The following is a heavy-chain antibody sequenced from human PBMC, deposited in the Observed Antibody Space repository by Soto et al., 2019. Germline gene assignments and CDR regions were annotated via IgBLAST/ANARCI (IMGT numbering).Heavy chain of an antibody. V-gene: IGHV3-64*01. CDR2: ISGNGGST. D-gene: IGHD2-8*02. J-gene: IGHJ4*02. Sequence: EVQLVESGGNLAQPGGSLRLSCAASGFTFSTYPMHWVRQGPGTGLEYVAGISGNGGSTHYSNSVKGRFTISRDNSKSTLYLQMGSLRAEDMAGDYCARYYCPGGVCYTIFDYWGQGTLVTVSS. CDR3: ARYYCPGGVCYTIFDY. CDR1: GFTFSTYP.